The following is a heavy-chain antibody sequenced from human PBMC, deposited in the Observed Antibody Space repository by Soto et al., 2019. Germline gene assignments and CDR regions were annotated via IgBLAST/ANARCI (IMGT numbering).Heavy chain of an antibody. V-gene: IGHV3-33*01. D-gene: IGHD2-21*01. CDR1: GFTLDTYS. J-gene: IGHJ3*01. CDR3: ARDWGACTPGECYSHGFDL. Sequence: QEQLVESGGGMVQPGGSLRLSCAVSGFTLDTYSMHWVRQAAGQGLEWVAVSWHDGRHLDYADSVRGRFTVFRDDSKNTLFLEMNGLRGDDTAVYYCARDWGACTPGECYSHGFDLWGQGTLVTVSS. CDR2: SWHDGRHL.